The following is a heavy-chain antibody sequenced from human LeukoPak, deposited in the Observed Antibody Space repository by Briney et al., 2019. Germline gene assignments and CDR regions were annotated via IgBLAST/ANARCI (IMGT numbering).Heavy chain of an antibody. V-gene: IGHV4-59*12. D-gene: IGHD3-22*01. CDR2: GHSIGTT. CDR3: ARVYYYDSSGYLDY. CDR1: GGSFSSSY. Sequence: PSETLSLTCTVSGGSFSSSYWSWIRQPPGKGLEYIGYGHSIGTTYYNPSLKSRVTISVDTSKNQFSLKLSSVTAADTAVYYCARVYYYDSSGYLDYWGQGTLVTVSS. J-gene: IGHJ4*02.